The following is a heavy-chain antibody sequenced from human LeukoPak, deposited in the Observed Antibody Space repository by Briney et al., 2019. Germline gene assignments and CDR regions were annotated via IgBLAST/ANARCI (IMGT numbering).Heavy chain of an antibody. CDR2: ISGSGGST. CDR3: AKDLRRGYCSGGSCYSYLLGYFDY. V-gene: IGHV3-23*01. J-gene: IGHJ4*02. D-gene: IGHD2-15*01. Sequence: GGSLRLSCAASGFTFSSYAMSWVRQAPGKGLEWVSAISGSGGSTYHADSVKGRFTISRDNSKNTLYLQMNSLRAEDTAVYYCAKDLRRGYCSGGSCYSYLLGYFDYWGQGTLVTVSS. CDR1: GFTFSSYA.